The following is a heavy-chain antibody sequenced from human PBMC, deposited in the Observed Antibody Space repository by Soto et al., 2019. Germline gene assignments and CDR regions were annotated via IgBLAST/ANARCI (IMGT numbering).Heavy chain of an antibody. CDR1: AFTFSSYS. V-gene: IGHV3-21*01. Sequence: EGSLRLSCAASAFTFSSYSMNWVRQAPGKGLEWVSSISSSSSYIYYADSVKGRFTISRDNAKNSLYLQMNSLRAEDTAVYYCARDRGIAARPRFWFDPWGQGTLVAVSS. J-gene: IGHJ5*02. CDR2: ISSSSSYI. CDR3: ARDRGIAARPRFWFDP. D-gene: IGHD6-6*01.